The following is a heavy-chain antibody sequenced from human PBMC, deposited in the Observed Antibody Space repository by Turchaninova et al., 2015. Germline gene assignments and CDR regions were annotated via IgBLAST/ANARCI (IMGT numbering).Heavy chain of an antibody. CDR1: GFTFSSSW. D-gene: IGHD6-19*01. CDR2: IRQDGIEK. J-gene: IGHJ4*02. V-gene: IGHV3-7*01. CDR3: ARDFRGWYDY. Sequence: EVQLVESGGGLVQPGGSLRLSCAASGFTFSSSWMSWVRQAPGKGMEWVAKIRQDGIEKQYMDTVKGRFTIFRDNAKNSLYLQMNNLRVEDTAVYYCARDFRGWYDYWGQGTLVTVSS.